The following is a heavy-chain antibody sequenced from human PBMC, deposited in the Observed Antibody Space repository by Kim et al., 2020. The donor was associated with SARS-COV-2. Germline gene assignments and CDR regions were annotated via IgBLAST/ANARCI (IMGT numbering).Heavy chain of an antibody. CDR1: GGSISSYY. J-gene: IGHJ6*02. Sequence: SETLSLTCTVSGGSISSYYWSWIRQPPGKGLEWIGYIYYSGSTNYNPSLKSRVTISVDTSKNKFSLKLSSVTAADTAVYYCARDAGYSSSWSFSPYYYYGMDVWGQGTTVTVSS. D-gene: IGHD6-13*01. CDR3: ARDAGYSSSWSFSPYYYYGMDV. V-gene: IGHV4-59*01. CDR2: IYYSGST.